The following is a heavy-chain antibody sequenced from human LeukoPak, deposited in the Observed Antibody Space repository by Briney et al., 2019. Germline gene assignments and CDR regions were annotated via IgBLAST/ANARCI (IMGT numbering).Heavy chain of an antibody. D-gene: IGHD1-14*01. J-gene: IGHJ3*02. V-gene: IGHV4-34*01. CDR2: INHSGST. CDR1: GGSFSGYY. Sequence: SETLSLTCAAYGGSFSGYYWSWIRQPPGKGLEWIGEINHSGSTNYNPSLKSRVTISVDTSKNQFSLKLSSVTAADTAVYYCARSLPSYKPQEAFDIWGQGTMVTVSS. CDR3: ARSLPSYKPQEAFDI.